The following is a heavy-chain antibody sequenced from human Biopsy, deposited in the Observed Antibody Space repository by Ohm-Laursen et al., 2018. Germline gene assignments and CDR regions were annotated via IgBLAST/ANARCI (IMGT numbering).Heavy chain of an antibody. CDR1: GYTFAGYY. Sequence: GSSVKVSCKASGYTFAGYYLHWVRQAPGHGLEWMGWINPNSGNANYAQSFQGRLTETRDTSITTAYMELTSLTSDDTAIYYCARVPAYPSIDGYYGLDLWGQGTTVIVSS. V-gene: IGHV1-2*02. CDR2: INPNSGNA. J-gene: IGHJ6*02. CDR3: ARVPAYPSIDGYYGLDL. D-gene: IGHD3-9*01.